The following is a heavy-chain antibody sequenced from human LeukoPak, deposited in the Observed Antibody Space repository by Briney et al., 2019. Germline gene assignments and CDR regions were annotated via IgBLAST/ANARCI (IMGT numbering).Heavy chain of an antibody. Sequence: ASVKVSCKASGYTFTGYYMHWVRQAPGQGLEWMGWINPNSGGTNYAQKFQGRATMTRDTSISTAYMELSRLRSDDTAVYYCERGGDCSSTSCYQGDYWGQGTLVTVSS. D-gene: IGHD2-2*01. CDR3: ERGGDCSSTSCYQGDY. CDR1: GYTFTGYY. J-gene: IGHJ4*02. CDR2: INPNSGGT. V-gene: IGHV1-2*02.